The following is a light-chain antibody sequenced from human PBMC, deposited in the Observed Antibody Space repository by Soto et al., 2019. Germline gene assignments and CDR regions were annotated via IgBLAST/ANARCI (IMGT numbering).Light chain of an antibody. CDR3: CSYAGSYTPLYV. V-gene: IGLV2-11*01. J-gene: IGLJ1*01. Sequence: QSVLTQPRSVSGSPGQSVTISCTGTSSDVGGYNYVSWHRQHPGKAPKLMIYDVSKRPSGVPDRFSGSKSGNTASLTISGLQAEDEADYYCCSYAGSYTPLYVFGTGTKVTVL. CDR2: DVS. CDR1: SSDVGGYNY.